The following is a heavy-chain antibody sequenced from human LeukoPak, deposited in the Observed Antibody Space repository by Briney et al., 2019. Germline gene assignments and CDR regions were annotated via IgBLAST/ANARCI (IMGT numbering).Heavy chain of an antibody. CDR1: GYTFTCYY. CDR2: INPNSGGT. D-gene: IGHD5-18*01. Sequence: GASVKVSCKASGYTFTCYYMHWVRQAPGQGLEWMGWINPNSGGTNYAQKFQGRVTMTRDTSISTAYMELSRLRSDDTAVYYCARDNGGYSYGRTFDYWGQGTLVTVSS. J-gene: IGHJ4*02. CDR3: ARDNGGYSYGRTFDY. V-gene: IGHV1-2*02.